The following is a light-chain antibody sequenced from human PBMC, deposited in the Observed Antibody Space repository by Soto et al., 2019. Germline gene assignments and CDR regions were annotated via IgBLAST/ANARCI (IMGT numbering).Light chain of an antibody. CDR1: HTISNW. CDR2: RAS. Sequence: DIQMTQSPSTLSAFVGDRVTITCRASHTISNWLAWYQQKPGKAPKLLIYRASTLETGVPSRFSGSGSGTEFTLTISSLQPDDFATYYCQQYKIFSTFGQGTKVEIK. CDR3: QQYKIFST. J-gene: IGKJ1*01. V-gene: IGKV1-5*03.